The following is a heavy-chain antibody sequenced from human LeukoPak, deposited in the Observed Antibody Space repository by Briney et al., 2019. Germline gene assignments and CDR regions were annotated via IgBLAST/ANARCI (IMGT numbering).Heavy chain of an antibody. D-gene: IGHD5-18*01. J-gene: IGHJ1*01. V-gene: IGHV3-64*01. CDR3: ARASRYSYGLEYFQH. CDR2: ISSNGGST. Sequence: GGSLRLSCAASGFTFSSYAMHWVRQAPGKGLEYVSAISSNGGSTYYANSVKGRFTISRDNSKNTLYLQMGSLRAEDMVVYYCARASRYSYGLEYFQHWGQGTLVTVS. CDR1: GFTFSSYA.